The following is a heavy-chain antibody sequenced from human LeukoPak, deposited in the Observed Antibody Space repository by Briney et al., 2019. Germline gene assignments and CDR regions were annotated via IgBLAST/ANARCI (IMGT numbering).Heavy chain of an antibody. V-gene: IGHV1-24*01. J-gene: IGHJ4*02. CDR3: ATLGAYYDFWSGSNY. CDR1: GYTLTELS. CDR2: FDPEDGET. D-gene: IGHD3-3*01. Sequence: ASVKVSCKVSGYTLTELSMHWVRQAPGKGLEWMGGFDPEDGETIYAQKFQGRVTMTEDTSTDTAYMELSSLRSEDTAVYYCATLGAYYDFWSGSNYWGQGTLVTVSS.